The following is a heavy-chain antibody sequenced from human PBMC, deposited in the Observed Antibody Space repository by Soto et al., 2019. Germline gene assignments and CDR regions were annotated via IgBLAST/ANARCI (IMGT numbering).Heavy chain of an antibody. V-gene: IGHV3-21*06. CDR1: GFIFTRYS. Sequence: GGSLRLSCAASGFIFTRYSMNWVRQAPGKGLEWVSSISSTTNYIYYGDSMKGRFTISRDNAKNSLYLEMNSLRSEDTAVYYCARESEDLTSNFDYWGQGTLVTVSS. CDR2: ISSTTNYI. CDR3: ARESEDLTSNFDY. J-gene: IGHJ4*02.